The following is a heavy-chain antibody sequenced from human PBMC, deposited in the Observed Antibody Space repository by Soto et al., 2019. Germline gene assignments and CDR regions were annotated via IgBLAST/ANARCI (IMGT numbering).Heavy chain of an antibody. V-gene: IGHV1-69*13. CDR2: IIPIFGTA. Sequence: VKVSCKASGGTFSSYAISWVRQAPGQGLAWMGGIIPIFGTANYAQKFQGRVTITADESTSTAYMELSSLRSEDTAVYYCARGGYCSSTSCYRWFDPWGQGTLVTVSS. D-gene: IGHD2-2*01. CDR3: ARGGYCSSTSCYRWFDP. CDR1: GGTFSSYA. J-gene: IGHJ5*02.